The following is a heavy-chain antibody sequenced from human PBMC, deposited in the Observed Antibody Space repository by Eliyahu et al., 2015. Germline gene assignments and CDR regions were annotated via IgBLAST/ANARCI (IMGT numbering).Heavy chain of an antibody. CDR2: FYFTVNT. Sequence: QLQLQESGPGLVEPSETLSLTCTVXGGSISTSDYYWGWIRQAPGKGLDWIGSFYFTVNTYYNPSLKSRVTISVDTSKSQFSLRLSSVTAADSAVYFCARHRGTDSYFDSWGQGILVTVSS. V-gene: IGHV4-39*01. D-gene: IGHD6-25*01. J-gene: IGHJ4*02. CDR3: ARHRGTDSYFDS. CDR1: GGSISTSDYY.